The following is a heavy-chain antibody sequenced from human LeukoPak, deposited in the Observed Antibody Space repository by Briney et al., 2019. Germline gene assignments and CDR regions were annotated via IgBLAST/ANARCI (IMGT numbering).Heavy chain of an antibody. CDR2: ISAYNGNT. V-gene: IGHV1-18*01. CDR3: ARDLGLAAAGTVDY. D-gene: IGHD6-13*01. J-gene: IGHJ4*02. CDR1: GYTFTSYG. Sequence: ASVKVCCTASGYTFTSYGISWVRQAPGQGIEWMGWISAYNGNTNYAQKLQGSVTMTPDTSTSTAYMELRSLRSDDTAVYYCARDLGLAAAGTVDYWGQGTLVSVSS.